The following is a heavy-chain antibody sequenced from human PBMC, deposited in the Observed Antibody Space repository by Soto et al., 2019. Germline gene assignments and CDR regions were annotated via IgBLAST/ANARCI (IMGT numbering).Heavy chain of an antibody. D-gene: IGHD2-8*01. Sequence: GASVKVSCKTSGGTFSTFGISWVRQAPGQGLEWLGRINPKSGGTSTAQKFQGWVTMTTDTSISTASMELTRLTSDDTAIYYCARGDSTDCSNGVCSFFYNHDMDVWGQGTTVTVSS. CDR2: INPKSGGT. CDR3: ARGDSTDCSNGVCSFFYNHDMDV. CDR1: GGTFSTFG. J-gene: IGHJ6*02. V-gene: IGHV1-2*04.